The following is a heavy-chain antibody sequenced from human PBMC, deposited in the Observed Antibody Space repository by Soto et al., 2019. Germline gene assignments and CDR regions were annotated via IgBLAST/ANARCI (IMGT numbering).Heavy chain of an antibody. CDR1: GATFRRSA. CDR3: ATDGRLTEHAVDI. V-gene: IGHV1-69*13. D-gene: IGHD1-1*01. CDR2: IIPIFGTA. Sequence: SAMVYCPASGATFRRSAISWVRQAPGQGLEWMGGIIPIFGTANYAQKFQGRVTITADESTSTAYMELSSLRSEDTAVYYCATDGRLTEHAVDIWGQGTMVT. J-gene: IGHJ3*02.